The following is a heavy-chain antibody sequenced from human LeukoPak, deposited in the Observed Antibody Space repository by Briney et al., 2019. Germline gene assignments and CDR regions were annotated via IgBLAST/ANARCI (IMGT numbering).Heavy chain of an antibody. Sequence: GASVKASCKASGCTFSSYAISWVRQAPGQGLEWMGGIISIFGTANYAQKFQGRVTITADESTSTAYMELSSLRSEDTAVYYCARGHVHYYYYYGMDVWGQGTTVTVSS. J-gene: IGHJ6*02. CDR1: GCTFSSYA. V-gene: IGHV1-69*01. CDR3: ARGHVHYYYYYGMDV. CDR2: IISIFGTA.